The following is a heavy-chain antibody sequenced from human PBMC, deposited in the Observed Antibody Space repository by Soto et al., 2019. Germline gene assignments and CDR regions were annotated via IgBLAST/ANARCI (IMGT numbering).Heavy chain of an antibody. Sequence: PSETLSLTCTVSGGSISSSSYYWGWIRQPPGKGLEWIGSIYYSGSTYYNPSLKSRVTISVDTSKNQFSLKLTSVTAADTAVYYCACDKITGLFDYWGQGTLVTVSS. D-gene: IGHD2-8*02. CDR1: GGSISSSSYY. CDR3: ACDKITGLFDY. J-gene: IGHJ4*02. CDR2: IYYSGST. V-gene: IGHV4-39*07.